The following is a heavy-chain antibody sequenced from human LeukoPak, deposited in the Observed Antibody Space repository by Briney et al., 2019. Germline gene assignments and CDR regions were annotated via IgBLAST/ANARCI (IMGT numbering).Heavy chain of an antibody. CDR2: IYYSGST. J-gene: IGHJ5*02. Sequence: SETLSLTCTVSGGSISSYYWSWIRQPPGKGLEWIGYIYYSGSTNYNPSLKSRVTISVDTSKNQSSLKLSSVTAADTAVYYCARDRLSYGSGSYSWFDPWGQGTLVTVSS. CDR3: ARDRLSYGSGSYSWFDP. V-gene: IGHV4-59*01. CDR1: GGSISSYY. D-gene: IGHD3-10*01.